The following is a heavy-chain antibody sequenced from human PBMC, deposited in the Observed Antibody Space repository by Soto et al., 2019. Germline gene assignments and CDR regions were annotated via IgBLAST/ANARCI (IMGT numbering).Heavy chain of an antibody. J-gene: IGHJ4*02. CDR3: ANGDSDYYDSSGYYY. D-gene: IGHD3-22*01. Sequence: LRLSCAASGFTFSSYAMSWVRQAPGKGLEWVSAISGSGGSTYYADSVKGRFTISRDNSKNTLYLQMNSLRAEDTAVYYCANGDSDYYDSSGYYYWGQGTLVTVSS. CDR2: ISGSGGST. V-gene: IGHV3-23*01. CDR1: GFTFSSYA.